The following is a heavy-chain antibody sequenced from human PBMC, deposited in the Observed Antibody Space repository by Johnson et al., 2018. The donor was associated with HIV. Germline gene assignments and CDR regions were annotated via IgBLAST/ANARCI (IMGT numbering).Heavy chain of an antibody. J-gene: IGHJ3*02. CDR1: GFTFSDYA. V-gene: IGHV3-30-3*01. D-gene: IGHD2-21*01. Sequence: QVQLVESGGGLVKPGGSLRLSCAASGFTFSDYAMSWVRQAPGKGLEWVACISYDGGNKYYADSVKDRFTHSRDNSKNTLYLQMNSLRAEDTAVYYCARDQFIVVVMGDAFDIWGQGTMVTVSS. CDR2: ISYDGGNK. CDR3: ARDQFIVVVMGDAFDI.